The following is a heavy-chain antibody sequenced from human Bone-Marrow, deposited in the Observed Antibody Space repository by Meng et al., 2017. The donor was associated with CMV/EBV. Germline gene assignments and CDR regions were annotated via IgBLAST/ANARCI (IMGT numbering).Heavy chain of an antibody. D-gene: IGHD3-3*01. CDR1: GGSISSSSYY. J-gene: IGHJ4*02. V-gene: IGHV4-39*01. Sequence: GSLRLSCTVSGGSISSSSYYWGWIRQPPGKGLEWIGSIYYSGSTYYNPSLKSRVTISVDTSKNQFSLKLSSVTAADTAVYYCARVSRDDFWSGYRYYFDYWGQGTLVTVSS. CDR2: IYYSGST. CDR3: ARVSRDDFWSGYRYYFDY.